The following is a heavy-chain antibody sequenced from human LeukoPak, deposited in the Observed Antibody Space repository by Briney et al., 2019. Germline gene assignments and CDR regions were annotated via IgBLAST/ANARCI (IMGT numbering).Heavy chain of an antibody. CDR2: IYYSGST. J-gene: IGHJ3*02. CDR1: GGSISSYY. D-gene: IGHD3-16*01. CDR3: ARRAKGASFDI. Sequence: SETLSLTCTVSGGSISSYYWSWIRQPPGKGLEWIGYIYYSGSTNYNPSLKSRVTISVDTSKNQFSLKLSSETAADTAVYYCARRAKGASFDIWGQGTMVTVSS. V-gene: IGHV4-59*01.